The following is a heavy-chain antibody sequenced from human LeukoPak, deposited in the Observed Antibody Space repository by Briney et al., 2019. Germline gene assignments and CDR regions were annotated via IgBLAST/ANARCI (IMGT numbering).Heavy chain of an antibody. V-gene: IGHV3-30*03. CDR1: GFTFSNYG. CDR3: ARDTSYSFDY. Sequence: PGGSLRLSCAASGFTFSNYGMHCVRQAPGKGLEWVAGISEDGINKYYADSVKGRFTISRDIAKNSLYLQMNSLRDEDTAVYYCARDTSYSFDYWGQGTLVTVSS. CDR2: ISEDGINK. J-gene: IGHJ4*02. D-gene: IGHD1-26*01.